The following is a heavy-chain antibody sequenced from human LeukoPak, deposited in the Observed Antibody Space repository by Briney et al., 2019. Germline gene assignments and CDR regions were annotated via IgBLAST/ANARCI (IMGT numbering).Heavy chain of an antibody. Sequence: GGSLRLSCAASGFTFSSYSMNWVRQAPGKGLEWVSSISRSSSYIYYADSVKGRFTISRDNAKNSLNLQMNSLRAEDTAVYYCAEGGELSDFDYWGQGTLVTVSS. J-gene: IGHJ4*02. CDR2: ISRSSSYI. V-gene: IGHV3-21*01. CDR1: GFTFSSYS. CDR3: AEGGELSDFDY. D-gene: IGHD3-10*01.